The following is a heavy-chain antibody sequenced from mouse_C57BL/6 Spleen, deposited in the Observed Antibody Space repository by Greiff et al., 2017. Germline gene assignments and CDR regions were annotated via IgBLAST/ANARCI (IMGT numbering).Heavy chain of an antibody. CDR3: ARNWDVGY. Sequence: QQSCKASGYTFTSYWMHWVKQRPGRGLEWIGRIDPNSGGTKYNEKFKSKATLTVDKPSSTAYMQLSSLTSEDSAVYDCARNWDVGYWGQGTLVTVSA. CDR1: GYTFTSYW. D-gene: IGHD4-1*01. J-gene: IGHJ3*01. CDR2: IDPNSGGT. V-gene: IGHV1-72*01.